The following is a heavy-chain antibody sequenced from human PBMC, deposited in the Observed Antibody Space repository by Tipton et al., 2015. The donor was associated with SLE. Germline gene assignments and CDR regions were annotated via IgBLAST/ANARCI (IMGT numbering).Heavy chain of an antibody. V-gene: IGHV4-34*01. D-gene: IGHD6-13*01. CDR2: INHSGST. CDR1: GGSFSGYY. J-gene: IGHJ2*01. CDR3: ARVIAAAENGYFDL. Sequence: TLSLTCAVYGGSFSGYYWSWIRQPPGKGLEWIGEINHSGSTNYNPSLKSRVTISVDTSKNQFSLKLSSVTAADTAVYYCARVIAAAENGYFDLWGRGTLVTVSS.